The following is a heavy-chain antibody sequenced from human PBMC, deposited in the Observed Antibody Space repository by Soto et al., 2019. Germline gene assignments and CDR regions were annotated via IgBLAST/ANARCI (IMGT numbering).Heavy chain of an antibody. V-gene: IGHV1-69*13. Sequence: GASVKVSCKASGGTFSSCAISWVRQAPGQGLEWMGGIIPIFGTANYAQKFQGRVTITADESTSTAYMELSSLRSEDTAVYYCARGVVHSGVWGSYSGPFDYWGQGTLVTVSS. CDR2: IIPIFGTA. CDR1: GGTFSSCA. CDR3: ARGVVHSGVWGSYSGPFDY. D-gene: IGHD3-16*01. J-gene: IGHJ4*02.